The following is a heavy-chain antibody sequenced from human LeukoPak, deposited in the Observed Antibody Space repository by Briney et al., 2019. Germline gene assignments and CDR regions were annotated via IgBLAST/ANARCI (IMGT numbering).Heavy chain of an antibody. CDR2: INSKTDGGTT. CDR1: GFTFSNAW. Sequence: PGGSLRLSCAASGFTFSNAWMSWVRQAPGKGLEWVGRINSKTDGGTTDYAAPVKGRFTISRDDSKNTLYLQMNSLKTEDTAVYYCTTHYYDSSEDYWGQGTLVTVSS. J-gene: IGHJ4*02. V-gene: IGHV3-15*01. CDR3: TTHYYDSSEDY. D-gene: IGHD3-22*01.